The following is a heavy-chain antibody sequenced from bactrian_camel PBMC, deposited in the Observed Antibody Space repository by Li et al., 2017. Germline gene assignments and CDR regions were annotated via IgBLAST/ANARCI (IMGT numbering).Heavy chain of an antibody. CDR2: IYSGDHST. Sequence: HVQLVESGGGSVQAGGSLTLSCEASGFTSSSYCMGWFRRAPGEEREGVALIYSGDHSTYYLDSVKGRFTISLDAAANTLYLQMDSLRPEDTAMYYCAAGGGNGAFCYTGERSMDYWGQGTQVTVS. V-gene: IGHV3S37*01. D-gene: IGHD2*01. CDR1: GFTSSSYC. J-gene: IGHJ4*01. CDR3: AAGGGNGAFCYTGERSMDY.